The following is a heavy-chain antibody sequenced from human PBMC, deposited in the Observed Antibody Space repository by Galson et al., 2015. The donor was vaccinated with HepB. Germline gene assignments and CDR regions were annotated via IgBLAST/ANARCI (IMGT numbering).Heavy chain of an antibody. CDR1: GFDFDDYA. Sequence: SLRLSCAASGFDFDDYAMHWVRQAPGKGLEWVSGISGNSGAKGYADSVRGRFTISRDNAEKSLYLQMNSLGPEDTAIYYCAKDQNYDFWSGYYLANAFDIWGPGTMVTASS. CDR2: ISGNSGAK. D-gene: IGHD3-3*01. CDR3: AKDQNYDFWSGYYLANAFDI. J-gene: IGHJ3*02. V-gene: IGHV3-9*01.